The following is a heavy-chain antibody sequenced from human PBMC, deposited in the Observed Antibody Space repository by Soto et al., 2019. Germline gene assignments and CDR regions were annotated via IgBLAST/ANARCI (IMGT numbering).Heavy chain of an antibody. CDR3: VRTSLVVAAATREDY. J-gene: IGHJ4*02. CDR1: GFTFSSYW. CDR2: INSDGSST. D-gene: IGHD2-15*01. V-gene: IGHV3-74*01. Sequence: EVQLVESGGGLVQPGGCLRLSCAASGFTFSSYWMHWVRQAPGKGLVWVSRINSDGSSTSYADSVKGRFTKSRDNAKNTLYLQMISLRAEDTAVYYCVRTSLVVAAATREDYCGQGTLVTVSS.